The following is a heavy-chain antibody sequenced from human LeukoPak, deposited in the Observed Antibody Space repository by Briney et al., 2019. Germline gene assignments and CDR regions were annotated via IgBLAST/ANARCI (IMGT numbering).Heavy chain of an antibody. D-gene: IGHD3-22*01. Sequence: ASVKVSCKASGYTFTGYYMHWVRQAPGQGLEWMGWINPNSGGTNYAQKFQGRVTMTSDTSISTAYMELSRLRSDDTAVYYCARAASIVVVTPDYWGQGTLVTVSS. CDR2: INPNSGGT. V-gene: IGHV1-2*02. CDR3: ARAASIVVVTPDY. J-gene: IGHJ4*02. CDR1: GYTFTGYY.